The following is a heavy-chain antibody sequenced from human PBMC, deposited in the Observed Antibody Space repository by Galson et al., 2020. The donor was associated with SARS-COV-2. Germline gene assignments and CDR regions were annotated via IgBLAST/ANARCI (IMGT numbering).Heavy chain of an antibody. CDR2: SFSTDEE. Sequence: VSGPTLVKPTETLTLTCTVAGFSLSNVKVGVSWIRQPPGKALEWLAHSFSTDEESYFTSLKNRLTISKDTSKSQVVLTVTNMDPVDTATYYCARVVRTGWSPGNFDVWGQGTLVTVAS. V-gene: IGHV2-26*01. J-gene: IGHJ4*02. CDR1: GFSLSNVKVG. D-gene: IGHD6-19*01. CDR3: ARVVRTGWSPGNFDV.